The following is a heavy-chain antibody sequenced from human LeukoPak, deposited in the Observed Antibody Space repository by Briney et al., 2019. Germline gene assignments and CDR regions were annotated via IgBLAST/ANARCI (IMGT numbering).Heavy chain of an antibody. V-gene: IGHV3-23*01. CDR3: AKRTSWINPDYYMDV. CDR1: GFTFSNYA. J-gene: IGHJ6*03. Sequence: GGSLRLSCTASGFTFSNYAMNWVRQAPGKGLEWVSTLSTGGGSAYYADSVKGRFTVSRDNSKTSVYLQMNSLRAEDTAIYYCAKRTSWINPDYYMDVWGKGTTVTVSS. CDR2: LSTGGGSA. D-gene: IGHD1-14*01.